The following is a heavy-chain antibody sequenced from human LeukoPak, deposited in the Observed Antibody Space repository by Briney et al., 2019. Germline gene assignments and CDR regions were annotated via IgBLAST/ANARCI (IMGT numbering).Heavy chain of an antibody. Sequence: GGSLRLSCAASGFTFSSYWMSWVRQAPGKGLEWVANIKQDESEKYYVDSVKGRFTISRDNAKNTLYLQMNSLRGEDTAVYYCAKDPRGNFVAWLDPWGQGTLVTVSS. CDR2: IKQDESEK. J-gene: IGHJ5*02. CDR3: AKDPRGNFVAWLDP. V-gene: IGHV3-7*03. D-gene: IGHD4-23*01. CDR1: GFTFSSYW.